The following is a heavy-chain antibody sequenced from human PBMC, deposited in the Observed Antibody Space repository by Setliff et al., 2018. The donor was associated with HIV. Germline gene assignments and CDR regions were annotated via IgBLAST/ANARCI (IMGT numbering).Heavy chain of an antibody. Sequence: GGSLRLSCAASGFTFSSYGMHWVRQAPGKGLEWVAYISYDGSSKYYADSVKGRLTISRDKSKSTLYLQMNSLRAEDTAVYFCAKHHYCSGSSCSYDFWGRGTLVTVSS. V-gene: IGHV3-30*12. D-gene: IGHD2-15*01. CDR2: ISYDGSSK. CDR3: AKHHYCSGSSCSYDF. CDR1: GFTFSSYG. J-gene: IGHJ4*02.